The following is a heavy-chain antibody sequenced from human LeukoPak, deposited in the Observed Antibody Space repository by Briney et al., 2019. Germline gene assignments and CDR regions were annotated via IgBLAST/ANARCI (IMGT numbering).Heavy chain of an antibody. J-gene: IGHJ4*02. D-gene: IGHD2-15*01. Sequence: SETLSLTCAVYGGSFSGYYWSWIRQPPGKGLEWIGEINHSGSTNYNPSLKSRVTISVDTSKNQFSLKLSSVTAADTAVYYCARGTLRVGAASPGIFDYWGQGTLVTVSS. CDR3: ARGTLRVGAASPGIFDY. CDR1: GGSFSGYY. CDR2: INHSGST. V-gene: IGHV4-34*01.